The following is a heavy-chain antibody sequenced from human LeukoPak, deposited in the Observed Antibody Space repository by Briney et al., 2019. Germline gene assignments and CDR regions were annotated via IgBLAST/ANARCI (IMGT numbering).Heavy chain of an antibody. J-gene: IGHJ4*02. Sequence: GSSVKVSCKASGGTFSSYAISWVRQAPGQGLEWMGWINPNSGGTNYAQKFQGRVTMTRDTSISTAYMELSRLRSDDTAVYYCASVNFDWLFVIDYWGQGTLVTVSS. CDR3: ASVNFDWLFVIDY. V-gene: IGHV1-2*02. D-gene: IGHD3-9*01. CDR1: GGTFSSYA. CDR2: INPNSGGT.